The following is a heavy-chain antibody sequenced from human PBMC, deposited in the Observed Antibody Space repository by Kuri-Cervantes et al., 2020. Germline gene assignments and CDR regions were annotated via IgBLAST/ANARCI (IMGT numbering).Heavy chain of an antibody. CDR3: ARISYYDSSGYLD. CDR1: GGSISSSSYY. CDR2: IYYSGST. Sequence: ETLSLTCTVSGGSISSSSYYWGWIRQPPGKGLEWIGSIYYSGSTYYNPSLKSRVTISVDTSKNQFSLKLSSVTAADTAVYYCARISYYDSSGYLDWGQGTLVTVSS. V-gene: IGHV4-39*07. J-gene: IGHJ4*02. D-gene: IGHD3-22*01.